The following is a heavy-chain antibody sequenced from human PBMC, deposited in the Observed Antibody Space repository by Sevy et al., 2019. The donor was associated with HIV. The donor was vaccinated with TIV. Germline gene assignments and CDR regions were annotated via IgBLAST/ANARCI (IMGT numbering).Heavy chain of an antibody. CDR3: ANGYNNYYYGMDV. D-gene: IGHD5-12*01. CDR1: GFTFSSYA. V-gene: IGHV3-23*01. CDR2: ISGSGGST. Sequence: GGSLRLSCAASGFTFSSYAMSWVRQAPGKGLEWVSAISGSGGSTYYADSVKGRFTISRDNPKNTLYLQMNSLRAEDTAVYYCANGYNNYYYGMDVWGQGTTVTVSS. J-gene: IGHJ6*02.